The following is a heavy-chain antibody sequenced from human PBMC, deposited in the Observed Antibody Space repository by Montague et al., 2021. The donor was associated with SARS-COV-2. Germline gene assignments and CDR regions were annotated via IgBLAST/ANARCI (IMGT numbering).Heavy chain of an antibody. Sequence: SETLSLTCSVSGDSITSYYYTWIRQPPEEGLEWVGYIYHTGSTKYNPSLKGRVTMSIDTSKNQFSLILSSVTAADTAIYYCARDRSRAFCEDASCYSENWFAPWGQGILVTVSS. J-gene: IGHJ5*02. CDR3: ARDRSRAFCEDASCYSENWFAP. CDR2: IYHTGST. D-gene: IGHD2-2*01. CDR1: GDSITSYY. V-gene: IGHV4-59*01.